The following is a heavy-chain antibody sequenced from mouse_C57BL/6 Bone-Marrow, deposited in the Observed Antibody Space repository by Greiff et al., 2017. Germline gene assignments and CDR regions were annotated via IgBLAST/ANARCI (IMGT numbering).Heavy chain of an antibody. CDR1: GFNFKDDY. J-gene: IGHJ3*01. CDR3: TGIYDGYYWFAY. V-gene: IGHV14-4*01. CDR2: IYPENGDT. D-gene: IGHD2-3*01. Sequence: EVQLQQSGAELVRPGASVKLSCTASGFNFKDDYMHWVQQWPGQGLAWIGWIYPENGDTESASKFPGKATITAATSSTTADLQLSSLTSEDTAVYYFTGIYDGYYWFAYWGQGTLVTVSA.